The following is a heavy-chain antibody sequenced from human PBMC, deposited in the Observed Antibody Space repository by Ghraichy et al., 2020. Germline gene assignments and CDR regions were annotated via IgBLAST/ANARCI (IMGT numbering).Heavy chain of an antibody. Sequence: SETLSPTCTVYGGSFSGFYWSWIRQPPEKGLEWIGEINHSGNTNYNPSFKSLVTTSVDTSKNQFSLELKSVTAADTAVYYCARRRAGSYTVGWHFFDYWGQGTLVAVSS. D-gene: IGHD3-10*01. J-gene: IGHJ4*02. CDR2: INHSGNT. CDR1: GGSFSGFY. V-gene: IGHV4-34*01. CDR3: ARRRAGSYTVGWHFFDY.